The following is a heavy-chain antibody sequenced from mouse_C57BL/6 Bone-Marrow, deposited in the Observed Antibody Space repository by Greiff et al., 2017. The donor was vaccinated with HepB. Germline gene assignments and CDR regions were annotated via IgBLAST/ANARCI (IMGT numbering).Heavy chain of an antibody. CDR3: ARYYYGSGPARFAY. J-gene: IGHJ3*01. D-gene: IGHD1-1*01. CDR2: INPSSGYT. V-gene: IGHV1-7*01. Sequence: QVQLQQSGAELAKPGASVKLSCKASGYTFTSYWMHWVKQRPGQGLEWIGYINPSSGYTKYNQKFKDKATLTADKSSSTAYMQLCSLTSEDSAVYYCARYYYGSGPARFAYCCQGTLVTVSA. CDR1: GYTFTSYW.